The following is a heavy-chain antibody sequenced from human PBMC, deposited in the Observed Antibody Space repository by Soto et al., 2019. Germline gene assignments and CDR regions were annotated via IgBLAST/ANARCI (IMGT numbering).Heavy chain of an antibody. CDR3: ARAGDILTGYPIVPCDY. J-gene: IGHJ4*02. Sequence: QVQLVQSGAEVKKPGASVKVSCKASGYTFTSYGISWVRQAPGQGLEWMGWISAYNGNTNYAETLQGRDTMTTDTRMSTAYRELGSLISDDTAVYYCARAGDILTGYPIVPCDYWGQGTLVTVSS. V-gene: IGHV1-18*01. CDR1: GYTFTSYG. D-gene: IGHD3-9*01. CDR2: ISAYNGNT.